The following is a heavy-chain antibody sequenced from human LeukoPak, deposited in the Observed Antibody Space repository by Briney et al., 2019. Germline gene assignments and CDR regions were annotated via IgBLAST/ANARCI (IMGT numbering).Heavy chain of an antibody. V-gene: IGHV1-2*02. CDR3: ARDRDYYDSSGPPDY. D-gene: IGHD3-22*01. CDR2: INPNSGGT. CDR1: GYTFTGYY. J-gene: IGHJ4*02. Sequence: ASVKVSCKASGYTFTGYYMHWVRQAPGQGLEWMGWINPNSGGTNYAQKFQGRVTMTRDTSISTAYMELSRLRSDDTAVYYCARDRDYYDSSGPPDYWGQGTLVTVSS.